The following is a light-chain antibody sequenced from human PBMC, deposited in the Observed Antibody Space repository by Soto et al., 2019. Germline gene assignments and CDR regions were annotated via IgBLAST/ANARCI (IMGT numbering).Light chain of an antibody. CDR2: DAS. V-gene: IGKV3-11*01. J-gene: IGKJ5*01. CDR3: QQRSNWPPT. Sequence: EIVLTQSPSTLSLSPGERATLSCRASERVSSYLAWYQQKPGQAPRPLIYDASNRATGIPARFSGSGSGTDFTLTISSLEPEDFAVYYCQQRSNWPPTFGQGTRLEI. CDR1: ERVSSY.